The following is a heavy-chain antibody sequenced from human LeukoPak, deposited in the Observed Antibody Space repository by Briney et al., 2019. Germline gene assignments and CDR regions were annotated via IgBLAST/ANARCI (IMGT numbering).Heavy chain of an antibody. Sequence: SETLSLTCAVYGGSFSGYYWSWIRQPPGKGLEWIGEINHSGSTNYNPSLKSRVTISVDTSKNQFSLKLSSVTAADMAVYYCARHVRITMVRGVMSWFDPWGQGTLVTVSS. V-gene: IGHV4-34*01. CDR1: GGSFSGYY. J-gene: IGHJ5*02. CDR2: INHSGST. D-gene: IGHD3-10*01. CDR3: ARHVRITMVRGVMSWFDP.